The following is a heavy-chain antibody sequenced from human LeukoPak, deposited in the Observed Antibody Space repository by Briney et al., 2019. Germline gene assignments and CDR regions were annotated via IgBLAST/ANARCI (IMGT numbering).Heavy chain of an antibody. J-gene: IGHJ2*01. CDR2: IGTGGDT. V-gene: IGHV3-13*01. Sequence: GGSLRLSCAASGFTFSTYDMHWVRQATGKGLEWVSAIGTGGDTYYPDSVTGRFTISRENAKNSLYLQMNSLRAGDTAVYYCAREVHDSSSTGWYFDLWGRGTPVTVSS. CDR1: GFTFSTYD. D-gene: IGHD6-13*01. CDR3: AREVHDSSSTGWYFDL.